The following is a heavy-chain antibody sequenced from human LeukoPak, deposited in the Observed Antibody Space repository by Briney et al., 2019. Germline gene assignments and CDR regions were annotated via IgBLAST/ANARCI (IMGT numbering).Heavy chain of an antibody. CDR2: VRYDGNNK. CDR1: GFTFSNYG. J-gene: IGHJ4*02. D-gene: IGHD1-14*01. CDR3: VKDNPLDY. Sequence: GGSLRLSCGASGFTFSNYGMLWVRQAPGKGLEWVAFVRYDGNNKLYADSMKGRFTISRDNSKNTLYLHINSLRAEDTAVYYCVKDNPLDYWGQGTLVIVSS. V-gene: IGHV3-30*02.